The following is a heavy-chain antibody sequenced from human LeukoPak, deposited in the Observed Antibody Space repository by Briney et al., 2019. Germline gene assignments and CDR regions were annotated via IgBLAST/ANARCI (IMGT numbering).Heavy chain of an antibody. Sequence: SETLSLTCTLSGGSLSDSYWSWIRQPAGKGLEWIGFIYYSGSTNYNPSLKSRVTISADTSKNQISLKLTSVTAADTAVYYCARADYGDYAFDYWGQGTLVTVSS. D-gene: IGHD4-17*01. CDR1: GGSLSDSY. CDR3: ARADYGDYAFDY. V-gene: IGHV4-59*01. J-gene: IGHJ4*02. CDR2: IYYSGST.